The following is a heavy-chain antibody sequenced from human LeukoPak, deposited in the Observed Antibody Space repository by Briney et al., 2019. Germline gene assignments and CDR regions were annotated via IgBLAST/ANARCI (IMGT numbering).Heavy chain of an antibody. CDR1: GVSVSSNY. V-gene: IGHV3-53*01. J-gene: IGHJ4*02. Sequence: GGSLRLSCTASGVSVSSNYMSWVRLAPGQGLGWVSVVCSGGSTYYADSATGRFTISRDNSKNTLYLQMNSRRAEDTAVYYCAREGQQLGFDYWGQGTMVTVPS. D-gene: IGHD6-13*01. CDR3: AREGQQLGFDY. CDR2: VCSGGST.